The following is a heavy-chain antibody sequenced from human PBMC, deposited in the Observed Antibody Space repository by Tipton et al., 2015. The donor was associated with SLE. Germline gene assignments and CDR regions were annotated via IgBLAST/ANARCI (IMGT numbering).Heavy chain of an antibody. D-gene: IGHD3-9*01. CDR2: IYASGGT. V-gene: IGHV4-59*11. J-gene: IGHJ5*02. CDR1: DGSISSQY. Sequence: LSLTCTVSDGSISSQYWSWIRQAPGKGLEWIGYIYASGGTNYNPSLKSRVTMSVDTSRNQSSLNLSSLTAADTAVYFCARDKWGEYTASTGYFWSFDPWGQGIPVTVSS. CDR3: ARDKWGEYTASTGYFWSFDP.